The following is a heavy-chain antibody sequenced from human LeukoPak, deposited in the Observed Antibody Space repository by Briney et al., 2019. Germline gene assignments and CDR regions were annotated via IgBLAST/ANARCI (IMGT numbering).Heavy chain of an antibody. V-gene: IGHV3-48*04. D-gene: IGHD3-22*01. J-gene: IGHJ4*02. CDR1: GFTFSTYS. CDR3: ARYDRSGFDY. CDR2: IDTGTSTV. Sequence: GGSLRLSCAASGFTFSTYSMNWVRQAPGKGLEWVSYIDTGTSTVYYADSVKGRFTISRDNAKNSLYLQMNSLRAEDTAVYYCARYDRSGFDYWGQGTLVTVSS.